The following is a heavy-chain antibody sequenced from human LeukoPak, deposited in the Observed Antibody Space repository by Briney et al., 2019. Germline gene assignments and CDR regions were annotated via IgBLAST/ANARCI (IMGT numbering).Heavy chain of an antibody. CDR3: ARDGAGIAAAGTYDY. CDR2: IYSGGST. V-gene: IGHV3-66*01. J-gene: IGHJ4*02. CDR1: GFTFSSNY. D-gene: IGHD6-13*01. Sequence: GGSLRLSCAASGFTFSSNYMSWVRQAPGKGLEWVSVIYSGGSTYYADSVKGRFTISRDNSKNTLYLQMNSLRAEDTAVYYCARDGAGIAAAGTYDYWGQGTLVTVSS.